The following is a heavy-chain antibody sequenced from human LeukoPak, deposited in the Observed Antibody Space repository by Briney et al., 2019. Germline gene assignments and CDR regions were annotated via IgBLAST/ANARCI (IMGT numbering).Heavy chain of an antibody. V-gene: IGHV3-30*02. CDR2: IRKDGSDK. J-gene: IGHJ5*02. CDR1: GFTFSTNG. Sequence: PGGSLRLSCAASGFTFSTNGIHWVRQASGKGLEWVTYIRKDGSDKWYAKSVKGRFTISRDNSKNTVILQMNSLRPEDTALYYCAKDDQWSLDHWGQGALVIVSS. D-gene: IGHD2-15*01. CDR3: AKDDQWSLDH.